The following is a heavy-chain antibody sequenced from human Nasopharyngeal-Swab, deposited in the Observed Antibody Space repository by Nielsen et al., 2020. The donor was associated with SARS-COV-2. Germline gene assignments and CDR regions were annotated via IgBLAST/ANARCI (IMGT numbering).Heavy chain of an antibody. D-gene: IGHD7-27*01. CDR2: INHSGST. Sequence: SETLSLTCAVYGGSVSADSWGWIRQPPGRGLEWIGEINHSGSTNYNPSLKSRVTIPLDPSKNQFSLRLSSVTAADTAVYYCARGLSGIVPSPILGLGPYYYYYYMDVWGKGTTVTVSS. CDR3: ARGLSGIVPSPILGLGPYYYYYYMDV. J-gene: IGHJ6*03. V-gene: IGHV4-34*01. CDR1: GGSVSADS.